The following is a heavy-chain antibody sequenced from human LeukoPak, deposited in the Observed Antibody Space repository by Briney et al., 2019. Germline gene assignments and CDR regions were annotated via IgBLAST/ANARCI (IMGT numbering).Heavy chain of an antibody. Sequence: GGSLRLSCAASGFTFSSYGMHWVRQAPGKGLGWVALIWYDGSNKYYADSVKGRFTISRDDSRNTLYLQMNSLRGDDTAVYYCAKDVGKWESLHFFDYWGQETLVTVSS. D-gene: IGHD1-26*01. CDR1: GFTFSSYG. CDR2: IWYDGSNK. J-gene: IGHJ4*02. V-gene: IGHV3-33*03. CDR3: AKDVGKWESLHFFDY.